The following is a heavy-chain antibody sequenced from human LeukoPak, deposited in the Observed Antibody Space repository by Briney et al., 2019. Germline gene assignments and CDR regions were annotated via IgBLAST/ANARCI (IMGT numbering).Heavy chain of an antibody. CDR1: GFTFDDYV. CDR3: AKDGKNHFDY. CDR2: ITWNSGNI. D-gene: IGHD1-14*01. Sequence: GGSLRLSCAASGFTFDDYVMHWVRQAPGKGLEWVSGITWNSGNIGYADSVKGRFTISRDNSKNSLSLEMNSLRTEDTALYYCAKDGKNHFDYWGQGTLVTVSS. J-gene: IGHJ4*02. V-gene: IGHV3-9*01.